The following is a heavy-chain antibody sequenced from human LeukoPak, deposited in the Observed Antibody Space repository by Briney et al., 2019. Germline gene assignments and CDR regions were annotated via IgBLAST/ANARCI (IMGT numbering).Heavy chain of an antibody. CDR3: AGAQGDGPWQYYYGMDV. V-gene: IGHV3-64D*06. Sequence: GSLRLSCSASGVSLSSYAMHWVRHAPRGGLEYVSAISSNGGSTYYADSVKGRFTISRDNSKNTLYLQMSSLRAEDTAVYYCAGAQGDGPWQYYYGMDVWGKGTTVTVSS. CDR2: ISSNGGST. D-gene: IGHD2-8*01. J-gene: IGHJ6*04. CDR1: GVSLSSYA.